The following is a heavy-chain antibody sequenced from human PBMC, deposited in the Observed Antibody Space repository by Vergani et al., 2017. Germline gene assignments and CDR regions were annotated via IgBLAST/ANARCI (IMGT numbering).Heavy chain of an antibody. CDR3: ATDPQNWGFDY. V-gene: IGHV5-51*01. CDR1: GYSFPRFC. CDR2: IYPGDSDV. J-gene: IGHJ4*02. D-gene: IGHD7-27*01. Sequence: VHLVQSGAEVKKAGASLRTSCKTYGYSFPRFCIGWVRQLPGKGLECIGYIYPGDSDVRYNSSFQDHITISADSSISTAYLQWRSLKSSDTAMYYCATDPQNWGFDYWGQGTLVTVSS.